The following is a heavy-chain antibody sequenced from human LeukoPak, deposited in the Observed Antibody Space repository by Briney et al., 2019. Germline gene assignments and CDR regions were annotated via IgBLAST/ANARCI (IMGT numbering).Heavy chain of an antibody. CDR2: INSDGSST. CDR1: GFTFSSYW. CDR3: AKGYSYGHYDY. V-gene: IGHV3-74*01. J-gene: IGHJ4*02. Sequence: GGSLRLSCAASGFTFSSYWMHWVRHAPGKGLVWVSRINSDGSSTSYADSVKGRFTISRDNAKNTLYLQMNSLRAEDTAVYYCAKGYSYGHYDYWGQGTLVTVPS. D-gene: IGHD5-18*01.